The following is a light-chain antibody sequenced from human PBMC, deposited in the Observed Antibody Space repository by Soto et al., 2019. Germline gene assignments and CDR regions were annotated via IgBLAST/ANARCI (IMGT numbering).Light chain of an antibody. CDR2: DAS. CDR3: QQRQNWPPIT. CDR1: QNINIY. J-gene: IGKJ3*01. V-gene: IGKV3-11*01. Sequence: VLTQSPATLSLSPGERATLSCRASQNINIYLAWYQQKPGQAPRLLIYDASNRATGIPARFSGSGSGTDFTLTISSLEPEDFAVYYCQQRQNWPPITFGPGTKVDVK.